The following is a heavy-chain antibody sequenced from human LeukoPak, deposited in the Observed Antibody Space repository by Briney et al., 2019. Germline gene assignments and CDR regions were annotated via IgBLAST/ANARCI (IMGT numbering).Heavy chain of an antibody. J-gene: IGHJ4*02. CDR3: ARGDTAMAHD. CDR2: IYSGGST. Sequence: GGPLRLSCAASGFTVSSNYMSWVRQAPGKGLEWVSVIYSGGSTYYADSVKGRFTISRDNSKNTLYPQMNSLRAEDTAVYYCARGDTAMAHDWGQGTLVTVSS. CDR1: GFTVSSNY. V-gene: IGHV3-66*01. D-gene: IGHD5-18*01.